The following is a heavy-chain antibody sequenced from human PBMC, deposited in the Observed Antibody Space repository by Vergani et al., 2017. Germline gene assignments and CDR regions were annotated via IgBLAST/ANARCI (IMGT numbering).Heavy chain of an antibody. V-gene: IGHV3-21*02. CDR2: ISSSSSYI. Sequence: LVESGGGLVQPGGSLKLSCAASGFTFSSYSMNWVRQAPGKGLEWVSSISSSSSYIYYADSVKGRFTISRDNAKNSLYLQMNSLRAEDTAVYYCARDKDRLGWLQKPVDYWGQGTLVTVSS. CDR1: GFTFSSYS. CDR3: ARDKDRLGWLQKPVDY. D-gene: IGHD5-24*01. J-gene: IGHJ4*02.